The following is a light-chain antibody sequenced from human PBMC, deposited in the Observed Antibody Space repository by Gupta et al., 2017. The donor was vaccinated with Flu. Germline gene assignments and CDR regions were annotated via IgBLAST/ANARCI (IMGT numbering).Light chain of an antibody. J-gene: IGKJ1*01. V-gene: IGKV1-5*03. CDR1: QSISSW. CDR3: QQYNTYFRT. CDR2: KAS. Sequence: DIQMTQSPSTLSASVGDRVTITCRASQSISSWLAWYQQKPGKAPKVLIYKASTLESGVPSRFSGSGSGTEFTLTISSLQPDDFATDYCQQYNTYFRTFGQGTKVEIK.